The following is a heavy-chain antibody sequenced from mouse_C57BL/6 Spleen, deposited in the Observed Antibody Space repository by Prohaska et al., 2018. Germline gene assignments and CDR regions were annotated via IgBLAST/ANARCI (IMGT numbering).Heavy chain of an antibody. CDR1: GYTFTDYY. V-gene: IGHV1-76*01. D-gene: IGHD1-1*01. J-gene: IGHJ2*01. CDR2: IXXGSGNT. Sequence: QVQLKQSGAELVRPGASVKLSCKASGYTFTDYYINWVKQRPGQGLEWIARIXXGSGNTYYNEKFKYKATLTAEKSSSTAYMQLSSLTSEDSAVYFCAIITTVVATKYFDYWGQGTTLTVSS. CDR3: AIITTVVATKYFDY.